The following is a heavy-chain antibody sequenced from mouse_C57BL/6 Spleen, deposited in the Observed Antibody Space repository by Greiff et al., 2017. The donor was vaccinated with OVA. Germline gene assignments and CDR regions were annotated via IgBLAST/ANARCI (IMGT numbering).Heavy chain of an antibody. D-gene: IGHD3-3*01. Sequence: VVKPGDSVKISCKASGYSFTGYFMNWVMQSHGKSLEWIGRINPYNGDTFYNQKFKGKATLTVDKSSSTAHMELRSLTSEDSAVYYCAREGNYDAMDYWGQGTSVTVSS. CDR1: GYSFTGYF. J-gene: IGHJ4*01. CDR2: INPYNGDT. CDR3: AREGNYDAMDY. V-gene: IGHV1-20*01.